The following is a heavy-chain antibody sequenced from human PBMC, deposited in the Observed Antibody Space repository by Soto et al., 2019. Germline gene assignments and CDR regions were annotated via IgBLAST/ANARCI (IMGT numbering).Heavy chain of an antibody. CDR2: IIPIFGTA. J-gene: IGHJ6*02. Sequence: ASVKVSCKASGGTFSSYAISWVRQAPGQGLEWMGGIIPIFGTANYAQKFQGRVTITADESTSTAYMELSSLRSEDTAVYYCARDSYYYGSGSYYKNSLAYYGMDVWGQ. CDR3: ARDSYYYGSGSYYKNSLAYYGMDV. D-gene: IGHD3-10*01. V-gene: IGHV1-69*13. CDR1: GGTFSSYA.